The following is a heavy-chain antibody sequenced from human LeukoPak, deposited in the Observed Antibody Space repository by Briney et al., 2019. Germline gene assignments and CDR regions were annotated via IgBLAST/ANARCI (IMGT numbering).Heavy chain of an antibody. J-gene: IGHJ5*02. V-gene: IGHV1-2*02. D-gene: IGHD2-2*02. CDR2: INPNSGGT. CDR3: GRDHGRRYCSSTSCYMRGNWFDP. CDR1: GYTFTGYY. Sequence: ASVKVSCKASGYTFTGYYMHWVRQAPGQGLEWMGWINPNSGGTNYAQKFQGRVTMTRDTSISTAYMELSRLRSDDTAVYYCGRDHGRRYCSSTSCYMRGNWFDPWGQGTLVTVSS.